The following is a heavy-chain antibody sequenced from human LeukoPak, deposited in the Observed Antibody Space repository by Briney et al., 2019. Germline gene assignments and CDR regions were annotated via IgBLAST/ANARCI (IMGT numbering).Heavy chain of an antibody. CDR3: ARIGSGYETYYFDY. CDR1: GGSISSHY. CDR2: IYYSGST. J-gene: IGHJ4*02. Sequence: SETLSLTRTVSGGSISSHYWSWIRQPPGKGLEWIGYIYYSGSTNYNPSLKSRVTISVDTSKNQFSLKLSSVTAADTAVYYCARIGSGYETYYFDYWGQGTLVTVSS. D-gene: IGHD3-22*01. V-gene: IGHV4-59*11.